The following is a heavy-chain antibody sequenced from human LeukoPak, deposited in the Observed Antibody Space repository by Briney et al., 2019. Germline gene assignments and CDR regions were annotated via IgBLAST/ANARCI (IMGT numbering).Heavy chain of an antibody. Sequence: GGSLRLSCAASGFTFSAFAMTWVRQAPGKGLEWVSTITDDGYNTYSADSVKGRITFSRDNSKNSLYLQMNSLRAEDTALYYCAKDLRRYSYGYSPPAFDYWGQGTLVTVSS. CDR2: ITDDGYNT. CDR3: AKDLRRYSYGYSPPAFDY. CDR1: GFTFSAFA. D-gene: IGHD5-18*01. V-gene: IGHV3-23*01. J-gene: IGHJ4*02.